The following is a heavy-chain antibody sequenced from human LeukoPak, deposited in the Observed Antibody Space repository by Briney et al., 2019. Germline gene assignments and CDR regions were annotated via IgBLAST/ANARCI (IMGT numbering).Heavy chain of an antibody. D-gene: IGHD2-2*01. Sequence: SQTLSLTCTVSGGSISSGDYYWSWIRQPPGKGLEWIGYIYYSGSTYYNPSLKSRVTISVDTSKNQFSLKLSSVTAADTAVYYCARVDVVPAAGNWFDPWGQGTLVTVSS. V-gene: IGHV4-30-4*08. CDR1: GGSISSGDYY. CDR3: ARVDVVPAAGNWFDP. J-gene: IGHJ5*02. CDR2: IYYSGST.